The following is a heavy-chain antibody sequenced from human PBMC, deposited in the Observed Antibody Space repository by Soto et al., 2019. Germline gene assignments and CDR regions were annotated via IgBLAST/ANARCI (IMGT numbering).Heavy chain of an antibody. Sequence: GGSLRLSCAASGFTFYRYAMTWVRQAPGKGLEWVSSITDSGDRTYYADSVKGRFTMSRDNSKNTLYLQMKTLRAGDTAVYYCAKWGVVVTSEDAFDFWGPGTKVTVSS. D-gene: IGHD2-21*02. CDR1: GFTFYRYA. J-gene: IGHJ3*01. CDR3: AKWGVVVTSEDAFDF. CDR2: ITDSGDRT. V-gene: IGHV3-23*01.